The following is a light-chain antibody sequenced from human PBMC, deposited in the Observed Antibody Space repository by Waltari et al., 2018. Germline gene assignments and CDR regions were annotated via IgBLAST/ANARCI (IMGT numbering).Light chain of an antibody. J-gene: IGLJ1*01. CDR1: SSNIGNNV. V-gene: IGLV1-36*01. CDR3: AAWDDSLNGQV. CDR2: YDD. Sequence: QSVLTQPPSVSGAPRERVTISCSGSSSNIGNNVVNWYQQLPGKAPKLLIYYDDLVPSGVSYRFSGSKSCTSASLAITGLQSDDEADYYCAAWDDSLNGQVFGTGTKVTVL.